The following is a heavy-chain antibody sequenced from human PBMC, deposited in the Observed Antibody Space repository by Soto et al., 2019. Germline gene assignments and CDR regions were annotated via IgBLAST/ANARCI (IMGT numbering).Heavy chain of an antibody. V-gene: IGHV2-5*02. Sequence: QITLKESGPALVKPTQTITLTCTFSVFSLTTSGVGVGWIRQPPGKAPEWLALIYWDDDKRYKSSLETRITITKDTYKNPVVLTMTNMAPVATATYYCAHRRRDTFLGLVTTTSIYFDYWGPGIPVSVSS. CDR1: VFSLTTSGVG. CDR3: AHRRRDTFLGLVTTTSIYFDY. D-gene: IGHD3-16*01. CDR2: IYWDDDK. J-gene: IGHJ4*02.